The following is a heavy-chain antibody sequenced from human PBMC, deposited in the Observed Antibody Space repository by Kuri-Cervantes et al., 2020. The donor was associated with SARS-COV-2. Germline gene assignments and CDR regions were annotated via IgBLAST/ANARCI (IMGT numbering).Heavy chain of an antibody. D-gene: IGHD2-21*02. V-gene: IGHV1-69*05. Sequence: SVKVSCKASGYTFTGYYIHWVRQAPGQGLEWMGGIIPVFGTARYPQRFQGRVTMTTDESTTTAYMELSSLRSEDTAVYYCARWGVVTNSFDYWGQGTLVTVSS. J-gene: IGHJ4*02. CDR3: ARWGVVTNSFDY. CDR1: GYTFTGYY. CDR2: IIPVFGTA.